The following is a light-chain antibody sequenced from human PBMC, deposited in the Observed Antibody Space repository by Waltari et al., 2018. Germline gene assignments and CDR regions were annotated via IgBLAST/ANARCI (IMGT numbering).Light chain of an antibody. J-gene: IGLJ3*02. V-gene: IGLV2-14*01. CDR3: SSYTTSKTRV. CDR1: SRDVGGYTY. Sequence: QSALTQAASVSGSPGQSITISCTGTSRDVGGYTYVSWYQQHPGKAPKLMIYDVSNRPSGVSNRFSGSKSGNTASLTISGLQAEDEADYYCSSYTTSKTRVFGGGTKLTVL. CDR2: DVS.